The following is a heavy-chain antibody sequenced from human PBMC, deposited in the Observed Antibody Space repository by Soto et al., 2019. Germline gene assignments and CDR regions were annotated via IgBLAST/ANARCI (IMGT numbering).Heavy chain of an antibody. D-gene: IGHD3-10*01. J-gene: IGHJ4*02. CDR1: EYSFPIYW. V-gene: IGHV5-10-1*01. CDR3: ARNPSGSGNSSCDF. CDR2: IDPSDSFA. Sequence: GESLQISCQAFEYSFPIYWISWVRQKPGGGLEWMGRIDPSDSFATYSPSFQGHVTISADKSTRTVYLEWRSLQASDTATDYWARNPSGSGNSSCDFWGQGT.